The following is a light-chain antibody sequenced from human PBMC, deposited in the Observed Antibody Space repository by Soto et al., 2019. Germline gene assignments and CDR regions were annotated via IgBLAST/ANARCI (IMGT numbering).Light chain of an antibody. CDR2: EVN. V-gene: IGLV2-14*01. CDR3: SSYTRSSTVL. Sequence: QSALTQPASVSASPGQSITVSCTGSSSDVGGYNFVSWYQQHPGKAPKLMIYEVNNRPSGVSDRFYGSKSDNTASLTISGLQAEDEADYYCSSYTRSSTVLFGGGTKVTVL. J-gene: IGLJ2*01. CDR1: SSDVGGYNF.